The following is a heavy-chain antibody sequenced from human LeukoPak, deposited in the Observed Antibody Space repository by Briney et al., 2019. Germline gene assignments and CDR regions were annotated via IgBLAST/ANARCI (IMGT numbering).Heavy chain of an antibody. D-gene: IGHD3-22*01. Sequence: DPGGSLRLSCAASGFTFSSYAMHWVRQAPGKGLEWVAVISYDGSNKYYADSVKGRFTISRDNSKNTLYLQMNSLRAEDTAVYYCARVIDYYDSSGYYYGDYWGQGTLVTVSS. CDR1: GFTFSSYA. CDR3: ARVIDYYDSSGYYYGDY. J-gene: IGHJ4*02. CDR2: ISYDGSNK. V-gene: IGHV3-30-3*01.